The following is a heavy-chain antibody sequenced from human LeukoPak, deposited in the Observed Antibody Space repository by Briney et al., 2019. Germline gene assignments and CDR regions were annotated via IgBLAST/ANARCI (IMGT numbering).Heavy chain of an antibody. Sequence: SETLSLTCTASGGSISIYYWSWIRQPPGKGLEWIGYIYYSGSTNYNPSLKSRVTISVDTSKNQFSLKLSSVTAADTAVYYCARGGDCSSTSCYYYYYGMDVWGQGTTVTVSS. CDR3: ARGGDCSSTSCYYYYYGMDV. J-gene: IGHJ6*02. CDR2: IYYSGST. CDR1: GGSISIYY. D-gene: IGHD2-2*01. V-gene: IGHV4-59*01.